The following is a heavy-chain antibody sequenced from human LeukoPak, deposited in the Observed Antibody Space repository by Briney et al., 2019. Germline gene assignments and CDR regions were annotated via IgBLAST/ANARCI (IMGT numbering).Heavy chain of an antibody. Sequence: SETLSLTCTVSGGSISSYYWSWVRQPPGKGLEWIGYIYYSGSINYNPSLKSRVTISVDTSKNQFSLKLSSVTAADTAVYYCARAEFALDNFDYWGQGTLVTVSS. V-gene: IGHV4-59*01. CDR1: GGSISSYY. CDR2: IYYSGSI. CDR3: ARAEFALDNFDY. J-gene: IGHJ4*02.